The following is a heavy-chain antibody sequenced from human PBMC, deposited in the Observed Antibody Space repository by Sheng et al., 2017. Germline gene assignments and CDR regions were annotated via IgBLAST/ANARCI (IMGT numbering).Heavy chain of an antibody. J-gene: IGHJ2*01. D-gene: IGHD3-16*01. V-gene: IGHV4-38-2*02. CDR1: ADSIISEHY. CDR2: VRHSGHS. CDR3: ARDINLHWGXPPWYFDL. Sequence: QVVLQESGPGLVKPSETLSLTCVVSADSIISEHYWAWVRQPPGKGLEWIASVRHSGHSNYNPSLRSRVTISVDTSKNQFSLKMNLFYRRQTTALYFCARDINLHWGXPPWYFDLWGXGTLVTVSS.